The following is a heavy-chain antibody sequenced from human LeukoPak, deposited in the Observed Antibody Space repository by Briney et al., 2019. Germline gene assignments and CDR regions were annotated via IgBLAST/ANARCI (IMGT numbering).Heavy chain of an antibody. CDR3: ARDGRYTSGWSFDY. D-gene: IGHD6-19*01. CDR2: INPFGGDT. Sequence: GASVKVSCKASGYTLSSYYIHWVRQAPGQGLEWMGIINPFGGDTTYAQRFQGRVTLTSDTSTSTVDVELTSLRYEDTAVYYCARDGRYTSGWSFDYWGQGTLVTVSS. CDR1: GYTLSSYY. J-gene: IGHJ4*02. V-gene: IGHV1-46*01.